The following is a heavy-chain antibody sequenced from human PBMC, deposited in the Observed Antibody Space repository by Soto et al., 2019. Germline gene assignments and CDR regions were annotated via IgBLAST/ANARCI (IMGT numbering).Heavy chain of an antibody. J-gene: IGHJ6*03. V-gene: IGHV4-34*01. Sequence: SETLSLTCAVYGGSFSGYYWSWIRQPPGKGLEWIGEINHSGSTNYNPSLKSRVTISVDTSKNQFSLKLSSVTAADTAVYYCARGSPGVSYSNYVAYYYMDFWGKGTTVTLSS. CDR1: GGSFSGYY. D-gene: IGHD4-4*01. CDR3: ARGSPGVSYSNYVAYYYMDF. CDR2: INHSGST.